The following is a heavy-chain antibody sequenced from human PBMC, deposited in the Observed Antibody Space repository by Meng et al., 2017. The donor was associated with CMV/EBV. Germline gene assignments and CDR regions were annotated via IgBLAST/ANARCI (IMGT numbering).Heavy chain of an antibody. Sequence: GSLRLSCAVYGGSFSGYYWSWIRQPPGKGLEWIGEINHSGSTNYNPSLKSRVTISVDTSKNQFSLKLSSVTAADTAVYYCARADGYCSSTSCHRYWFDPWGQGTLVTVSS. J-gene: IGHJ5*02. CDR2: INHSGST. CDR1: GGSFSGYY. CDR3: ARADGYCSSTSCHRYWFDP. V-gene: IGHV4-34*01. D-gene: IGHD2-2*02.